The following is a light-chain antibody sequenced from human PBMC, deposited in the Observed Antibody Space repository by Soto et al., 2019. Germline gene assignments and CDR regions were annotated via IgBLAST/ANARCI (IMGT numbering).Light chain of an antibody. CDR1: QSVASN. J-gene: IGKJ1*01. CDR3: QHYNNWPA. Sequence: EIVMTQSPATLSVSPGERATLSCRASQSVASNLAWYQQKPGQAPRLLIYGASTRATGIPARFSGSGSGTEFTLTISRLQSDDFAVEYCQHYNNWPAFGQGTKVEIK. CDR2: GAS. V-gene: IGKV3-15*01.